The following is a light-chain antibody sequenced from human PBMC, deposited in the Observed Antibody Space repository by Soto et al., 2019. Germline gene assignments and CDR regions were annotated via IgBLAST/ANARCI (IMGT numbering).Light chain of an antibody. CDR2: GAS. CDR1: QSVSSSF. V-gene: IGKV3-20*01. CDR3: QQYGSSPWT. Sequence: ETVLTQSPGTLSLSPGERATLSCRASQSVSSSFLAWYQQKPGQAPRLLIYGASSRATGIPDRFSGSGSGIDFTLTISGLEPEDFAVYYCQQYGSSPWTFGQGTKVEIK. J-gene: IGKJ1*01.